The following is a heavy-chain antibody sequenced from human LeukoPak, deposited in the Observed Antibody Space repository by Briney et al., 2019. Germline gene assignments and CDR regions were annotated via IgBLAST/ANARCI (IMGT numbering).Heavy chain of an antibody. CDR2: IYYSGRT. CDR1: GGSISPYY. Sequence: PSXTLSLTCTFSGGSISPYYWSWIRQPPGKGLEWLGYIYYSGRTNDNTSLKRGVTISVDTSKNKFSLKLTSVTAADTAVYYCARMPGSSTAFDYWGRGTLVTVSS. D-gene: IGHD6-6*01. J-gene: IGHJ4*02. CDR3: ARMPGSSTAFDY. V-gene: IGHV4-59*01.